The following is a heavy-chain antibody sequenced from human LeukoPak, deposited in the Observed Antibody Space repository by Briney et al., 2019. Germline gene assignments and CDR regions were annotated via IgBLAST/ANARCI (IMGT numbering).Heavy chain of an antibody. CDR1: GYTFTGYY. D-gene: IGHD6-6*01. V-gene: IGHV1-24*01. CDR2: FDPEDGET. J-gene: IGHJ4*02. CDR3: ATGGGQLTTSGYFDY. Sequence: ASVKVSCKTSGYTFTGYYMHWVRQAPGKGLEWMGGFDPEDGETIYAQKFQGRVTMTEDTSTDTAYMELSSLRSEDTAVYYCATGGGQLTTSGYFDYWGQGTLVTVSS.